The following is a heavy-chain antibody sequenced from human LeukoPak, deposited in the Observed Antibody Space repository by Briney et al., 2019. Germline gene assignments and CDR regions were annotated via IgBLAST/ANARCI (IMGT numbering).Heavy chain of an antibody. J-gene: IGHJ4*02. CDR1: GFSFSTQR. Sequence: PGGSLRLSCVASGFSFSTQRMHWVRQAPGKGLEWVAVISYDGSNKYYADSVKGRFTISRDNSKNTLYLQMNSLRAEDTAVYYCARDLRLRGSYFVDYWGQGTLVTVSS. D-gene: IGHD1-26*01. CDR3: ARDLRLRGSYFVDY. CDR2: ISYDGSNK. V-gene: IGHV3-30*03.